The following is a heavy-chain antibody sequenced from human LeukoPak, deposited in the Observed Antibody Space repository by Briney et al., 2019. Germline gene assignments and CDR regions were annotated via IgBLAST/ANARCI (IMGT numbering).Heavy chain of an antibody. CDR1: GYTSTSYA. CDR2: INTNTGNP. D-gene: IGHD2-15*01. Sequence: ASVKVSCKASGYTSTSYAMNWVRQAPGQGLEWMGWINTNTGNPTYAQGFTGRFVFSLDTSVSTAYLQISSLKAEDTAVYYCARGRVVAAARYFDYWGQGTLVTVSS. CDR3: ARGRVVAAARYFDY. J-gene: IGHJ4*02. V-gene: IGHV7-4-1*02.